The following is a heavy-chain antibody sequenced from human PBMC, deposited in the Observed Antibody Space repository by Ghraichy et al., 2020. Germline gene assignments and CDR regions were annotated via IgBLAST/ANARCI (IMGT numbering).Heavy chain of an antibody. CDR1: GFTFSSYS. CDR2: ISSSSSTI. V-gene: IGHV3-48*01. CDR3: ARDRITIFGVVIKKYFDY. D-gene: IGHD3-3*01. Sequence: GGSLRLSCAASGFTFSSYSMNWVRQAPGKGLEWVSYISSSSSTIYYADSVKGRFTISRDNAKNSLYLQMNSLRAEDTAVYYCARDRITIFGVVIKKYFDYWGQGTLVTVSS. J-gene: IGHJ4*02.